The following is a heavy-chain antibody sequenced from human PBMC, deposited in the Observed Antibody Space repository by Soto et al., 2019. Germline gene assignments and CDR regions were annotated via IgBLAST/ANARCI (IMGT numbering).Heavy chain of an antibody. CDR1: GGSISSGTYF. J-gene: IGHJ4*02. CDR3: ARESTTRNARDFDY. CDR2: IYYSGST. V-gene: IGHV4-31*03. Sequence: SETLSLTCTVSGGSISSGTYFWSWIRQHPGKGLEWIGNIYYSGSTYYNPSLQSRVTIAIDTSKNKFSPKLNSVTAADTAVYYCARESTTRNARDFDYWGQGTLVTVSS. D-gene: IGHD1-1*01.